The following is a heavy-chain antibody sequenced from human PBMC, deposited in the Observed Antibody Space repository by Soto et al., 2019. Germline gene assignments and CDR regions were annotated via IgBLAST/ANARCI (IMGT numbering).Heavy chain of an antibody. Sequence: PGGSRRLPGISSGFTFRTYTKNCVRQAPGKGLEWVSCIRRFSPYTFYAESVRGRFTISRHNAKNSLFLQIDSLRAEDTAVYYCARDRGYDAHDYYYNAMDVWGRRSTVTV. D-gene: IGHD3-10*01. CDR1: GFTFRTYT. CDR3: ARDRGYDAHDYYYNAMDV. J-gene: IGHJ6*02. CDR2: IRRFSPYT. V-gene: IGHV3-21*01.